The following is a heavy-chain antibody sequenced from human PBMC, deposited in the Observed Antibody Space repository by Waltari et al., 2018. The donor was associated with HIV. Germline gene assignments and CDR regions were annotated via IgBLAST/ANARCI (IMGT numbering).Heavy chain of an antibody. V-gene: IGHV1-18*01. CDR3: ARDLYMGRGVISDY. CDR1: GYTFTSNA. D-gene: IGHD3-10*01. CDR2: ISTNNGNT. Sequence: QVQLVQSGAEVKTPGAAVKVSCKASGYTFTSNAITWVRQAPGQGPEWMGWISTNNGNTNYEQKFQGRVTMTTDASTSTVYMELRSLRSDDTAIYYCARDLYMGRGVISDYWGQGTLVTVSS. J-gene: IGHJ4*02.